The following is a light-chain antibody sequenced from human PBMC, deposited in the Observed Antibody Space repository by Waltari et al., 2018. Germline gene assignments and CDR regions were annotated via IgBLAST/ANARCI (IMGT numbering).Light chain of an antibody. CDR1: GLAKNP. Sequence: SYELTQPSSVSVSPGQTARIACSGDGLAKNPAGGFQRKPGQAPVILLYKDTERASEIPERFSGSKSGTTVTLTISGAQVEDEADYHCYSAADNTWVFGGGTKLTVL. CDR2: KDT. J-gene: IGLJ3*02. CDR3: YSAADNTWV. V-gene: IGLV3-27*01.